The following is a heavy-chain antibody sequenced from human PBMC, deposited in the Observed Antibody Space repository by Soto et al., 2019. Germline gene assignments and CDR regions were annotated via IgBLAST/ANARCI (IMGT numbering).Heavy chain of an antibody. D-gene: IGHD4-17*01. V-gene: IGHV3-33*01. J-gene: IGHJ3*02. CDR3: ARGEAWTVEAFAI. Sequence: QVQLVESGGGVVQPGESLRLSCAASGFGVSNYGMHWVRQAPGKGLEWVAVIWKDENNKYYRDSVKGRFTISRDNSTNTVELQMCSLRGEDTGVYYCARGEAWTVEAFAIWGRGTMVTVSS. CDR2: IWKDENNK. CDR1: GFGVSNYG.